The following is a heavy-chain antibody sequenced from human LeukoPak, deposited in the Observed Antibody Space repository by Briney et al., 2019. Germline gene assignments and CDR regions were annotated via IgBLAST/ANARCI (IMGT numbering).Heavy chain of an antibody. CDR3: ARMMGNIVVVPADY. CDR1: GFTFSSYT. V-gene: IGHV3-23*01. Sequence: GGSLRLSCAASGFTFSSYTMSWVRQAPGKGLEWVSAISTSGDSTYYADSVKGRFTISRDNSKNTLYMQMNSLRAEDTAVYYCARMMGNIVVVPADYWGQGTLVTVSS. J-gene: IGHJ4*02. D-gene: IGHD2-2*01. CDR2: ISTSGDST.